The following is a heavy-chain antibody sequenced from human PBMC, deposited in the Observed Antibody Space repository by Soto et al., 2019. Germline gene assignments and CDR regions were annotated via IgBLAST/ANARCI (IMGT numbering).Heavy chain of an antibody. CDR1: GYTFTSYA. CDR3: ARGLNGYLHYFDY. D-gene: IGHD5-18*01. J-gene: IGHJ4*02. V-gene: IGHV1-3*01. CDR2: INAGNGNT. Sequence: ASVKVSCKASGYTFTSYAMHWVRQAPGQRLEWMGWINAGNGNTKYSQKFQGRVTITRDTSASTAYMELSSLRSEDTAVYYCARGLNGYLHYFDYWSQGTLVTVS.